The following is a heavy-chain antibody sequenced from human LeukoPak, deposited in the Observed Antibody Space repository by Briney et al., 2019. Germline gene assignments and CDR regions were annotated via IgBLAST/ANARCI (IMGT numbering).Heavy chain of an antibody. CDR1: GGSISSYY. CDR3: AGHHPRNTVDF. CDR2: ISDIGSI. D-gene: IGHD2/OR15-2a*01. J-gene: IGHJ4*02. V-gene: IGHV4-59*08. Sequence: SETLSLTCTVSGGSISSYYWSWIRQPPGKGLEWIAYISDIGSINYNPFLKSRVTISLDTSKNQFSLKLSSATAADTAVYYCAGHHPRNTVDFWGQGTLVTVSS.